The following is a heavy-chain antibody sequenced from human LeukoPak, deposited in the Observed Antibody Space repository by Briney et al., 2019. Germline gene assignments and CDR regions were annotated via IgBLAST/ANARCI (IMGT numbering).Heavy chain of an antibody. V-gene: IGHV3-23*01. CDR3: AKVRGNLRANYFDY. D-gene: IGHD1-14*01. CDR2: ISHSGGGT. Sequence: GGSLRLSCAASGFTFTDYAMSWVRQAPEKGLEWVSTISHSGGGTYYAESVKGRFTISRDNSKNTVYLQMNSLRAEDTAVYYCAKVRGNLRANYFDYWGQGTLVTVSS. J-gene: IGHJ4*02. CDR1: GFTFTDYA.